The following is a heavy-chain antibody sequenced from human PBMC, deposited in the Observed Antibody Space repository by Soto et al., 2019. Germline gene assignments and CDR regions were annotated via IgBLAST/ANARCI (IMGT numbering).Heavy chain of an antibody. J-gene: IGHJ5*02. D-gene: IGHD3-22*01. CDR3: AREYNKSGYRRLDP. V-gene: IGHV4-30-4*01. CDR1: GGSISSGDYY. Sequence: QVQLQETGPGLVKPSETLSLTCTVSGGSISSGDYYWSWIRQSPGKGLEWIGYSHHSGSTYYNPSLKTRAIMSVDSSRNQFSLKLTSVTAADTAVYYCAREYNKSGYRRLDPWGQGTLVTVSS. CDR2: SHHSGST.